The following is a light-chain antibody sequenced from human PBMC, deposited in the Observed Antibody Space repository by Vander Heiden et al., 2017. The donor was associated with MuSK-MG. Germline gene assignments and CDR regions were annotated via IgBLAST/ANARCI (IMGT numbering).Light chain of an antibody. CDR3: QQYSSSPT. J-gene: IGKJ3*01. CDR1: QSVSSSY. V-gene: IGKV3-20*01. CDR2: GAS. Sequence: ETVLTHSPGTLSLSPGERATLSCRASQSVSSSYLAWYQQKPGQAPRLLIYGASSRANGIPDRFSGSGSGTDFTLTSSRLEPEDFAVYYWQQYSSSPTFGHGTKVDIK.